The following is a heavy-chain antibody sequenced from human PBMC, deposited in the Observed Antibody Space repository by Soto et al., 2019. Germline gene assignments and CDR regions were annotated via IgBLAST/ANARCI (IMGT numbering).Heavy chain of an antibody. D-gene: IGHD1-26*01. V-gene: IGHV3-30*18. Sequence: GGSLRLSCAASGFTFSSYGMHWVRQAPGKGLEWVAVISYDGSNKYYADSVKGRFTISRDNSKNTLYLQMNSLRAEDTAVYYCAKIPLWYSGSTLGAFDIWGQGTMVTVSS. CDR3: AKIPLWYSGSTLGAFDI. CDR1: GFTFSSYG. CDR2: ISYDGSNK. J-gene: IGHJ3*02.